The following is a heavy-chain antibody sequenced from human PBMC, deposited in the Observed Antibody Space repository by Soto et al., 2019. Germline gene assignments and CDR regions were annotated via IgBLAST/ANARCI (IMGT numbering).Heavy chain of an antibody. V-gene: IGHV4-39*02. CDR3: ARKWVVTAIPSYSYYYGMDV. J-gene: IGHJ6*02. D-gene: IGHD2-21*02. CDR1: GGSISSSSYY. Sequence: QLQLQESAPGLVKPSETLSLTCTVSGGSISSSSYYWGWIRQPPGKGLEGIGSIYYSGSTYYNPSLKGRVPISVHTSKNHFSLQLSSLTAADTAVYYCARKWVVTAIPSYSYYYGMDVWGQGTTGTVS. CDR2: IYYSGST.